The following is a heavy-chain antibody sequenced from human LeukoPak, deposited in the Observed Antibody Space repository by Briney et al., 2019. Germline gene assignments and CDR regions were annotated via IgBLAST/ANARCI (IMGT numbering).Heavy chain of an antibody. CDR2: ISGSGGRT. CDR3: AKGGHIVVVTAIRWFDP. Sequence: GGSLRLSCAASGFTFSSYAMSWVRQAPGKGLEWVSAISGSGGRTYYADSVKGRFTISRDNSKNTLYLQMNSLRAEDTAVYYCAKGGHIVVVTAIRWFDPWGQGTLVTVSS. CDR1: GFTFSSYA. D-gene: IGHD2-21*02. J-gene: IGHJ5*02. V-gene: IGHV3-23*01.